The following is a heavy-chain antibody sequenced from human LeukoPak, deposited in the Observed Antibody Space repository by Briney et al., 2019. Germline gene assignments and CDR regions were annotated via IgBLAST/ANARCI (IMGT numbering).Heavy chain of an antibody. J-gene: IGHJ4*02. V-gene: IGHV3-30-3*01. CDR3: ARGGDYGYYAGNFDC. CDR2: ILFGGGNK. D-gene: IGHD4-17*01. CDR1: GFTFCVST. Sequence: RGAPRLSCAAPGFTFCVSTMRWGRDAPGKGLGWVAVILFGGGNKYSADSEKGRFTISRDNSKNTLYLQMKSVRAEDTAVYYCARGGDYGYYAGNFDCWGQGTLVTVSS.